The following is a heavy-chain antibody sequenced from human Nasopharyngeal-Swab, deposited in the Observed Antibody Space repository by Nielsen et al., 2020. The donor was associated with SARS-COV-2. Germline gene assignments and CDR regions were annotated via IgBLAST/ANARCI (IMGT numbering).Heavy chain of an antibody. CDR2: IVPALGLP. Sequence: SVKVSCKTSGDTFTNSAINWVRQAPGQGLEWMGGIVPALGLPNYAQKFQDRVTMTTDTPTGTAYMELRNLRSDDTAVYYCARGGWDLSEYFSHWGQGTLVTVSS. D-gene: IGHD1-26*01. CDR3: ARGGWDLSEYFSH. V-gene: IGHV1-69*10. J-gene: IGHJ1*01. CDR1: GDTFTNSA.